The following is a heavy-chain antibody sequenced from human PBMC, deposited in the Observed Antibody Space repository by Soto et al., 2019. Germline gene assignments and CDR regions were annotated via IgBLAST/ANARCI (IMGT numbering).Heavy chain of an antibody. CDR3: ARGDLKSVAFDI. CDR2: IYYSGST. V-gene: IGHV4-30-4*08. J-gene: IGHJ3*02. CDR1: GGSISSGGYY. Sequence: PSETLSLTCTVSGGSISSGGYYWSWIRQHPGKGLEWIGYIYYSGSTYYNPSLKSRVTISVDTSKNQFSLKLSSVTAADTAVYYCARGDLKSVAFDIWGQGTMVTVSS.